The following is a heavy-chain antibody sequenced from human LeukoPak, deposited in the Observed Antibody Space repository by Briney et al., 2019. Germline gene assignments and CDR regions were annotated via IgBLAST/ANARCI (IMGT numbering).Heavy chain of an antibody. CDR3: ATGGRYSGYED. Sequence: GGSLRLSCAASGFTVSSNYMSWVRQAPGKGLEWVAIISFDGSNKYYADSVKGRFTISRDNSKNTLFLQMNSLRAEDTAVYYCATGGRYSGYEDWGQGTPVTVSS. D-gene: IGHD5-12*01. V-gene: IGHV3-30*03. CDR2: ISFDGSNK. CDR1: GFTVSSNY. J-gene: IGHJ4*02.